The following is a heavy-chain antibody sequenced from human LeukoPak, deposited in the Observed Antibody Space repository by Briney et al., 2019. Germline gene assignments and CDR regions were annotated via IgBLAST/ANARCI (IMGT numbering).Heavy chain of an antibody. D-gene: IGHD6-13*01. V-gene: IGHV3-74*01. CDR3: ARDAYSSSWYSYSWFDP. CDR2: INPDGSTT. J-gene: IGHJ5*02. Sequence: GGSLRLSCAASGFTFSRYWIHWVRQAPGKGLEWVSRINPDGSTTTYADSVKGRFTISRDNAKNSLYLQMNSLRAEDTAVYYCARDAYSSSWYSYSWFDPWGQGTLVTVSS. CDR1: GFTFSRYW.